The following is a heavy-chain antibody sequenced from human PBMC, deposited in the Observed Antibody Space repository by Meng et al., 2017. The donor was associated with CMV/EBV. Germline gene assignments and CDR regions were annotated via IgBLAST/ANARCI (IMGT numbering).Heavy chain of an antibody. CDR1: GFTFSSYS. CDR2: ISSSCSYI. Sequence: ESLKISCAASGFTFSSYSMNWVRHSPGKWLEWVSSISSSCSYIYYADSVKGRFTISRDNAKNSLYLQMNSLRAEDTAVYYCARYAGATFAYYYYGMDVWGQGTTVTVSS. J-gene: IGHJ6*02. CDR3: ARYAGATFAYYYYGMDV. D-gene: IGHD1-26*01. V-gene: IGHV3-21*01.